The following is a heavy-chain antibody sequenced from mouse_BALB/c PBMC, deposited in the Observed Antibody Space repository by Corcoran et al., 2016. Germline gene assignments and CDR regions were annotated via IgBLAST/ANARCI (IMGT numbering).Heavy chain of an antibody. Sequence: EVQLQQSGAVLVKPGASVKLSCTASGFNIKDTYMPWVKQRPEQGLECIGRIDPANGNTKYDPKFQGRATITADTSSNTAYLQLSSLTSEDTAVYYCARYYYGSSYAMDYWGQGTSVTVSS. J-gene: IGHJ4*01. CDR1: GFNIKDTY. D-gene: IGHD1-1*01. CDR3: ARYYYGSSYAMDY. V-gene: IGHV14-3*02. CDR2: IDPANGNT.